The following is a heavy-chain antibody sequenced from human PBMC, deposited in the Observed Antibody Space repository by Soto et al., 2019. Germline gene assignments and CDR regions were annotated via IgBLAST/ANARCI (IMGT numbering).Heavy chain of an antibody. J-gene: IGHJ6*02. CDR3: AHLELYYYYGMDV. V-gene: IGHV3-48*01. D-gene: IGHD1-7*01. CDR2: ISSSSSTI. CDR1: GFTFSSYS. Sequence: EVQLVESGGGLVQPGGSLRLSCAASGFTFSSYSMNWVRQAPGKGLEWVSYISSSSSTIYYADSVKGRFTISRDNAKNSLYLQMNSLRAEDTAVYYCAHLELYYYYGMDVWGQGTTVTVSS.